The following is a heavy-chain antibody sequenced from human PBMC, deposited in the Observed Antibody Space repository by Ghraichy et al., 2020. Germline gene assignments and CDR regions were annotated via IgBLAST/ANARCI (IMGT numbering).Heavy chain of an antibody. CDR1: GGSISSYY. D-gene: IGHD6-6*01. J-gene: IGHJ6*03. Sequence: SQTLSLTCTVSGGSISSYYWSWIRQPPGKGLEWIGYIYYSGSTNYNPSLKSRVTISVDTSKNQFSLKLSSVTAADTAVYYCARGMSSSSETLPYYYYYYMDVWGKGTTVTVSS. V-gene: IGHV4-59*01. CDR3: ARGMSSSSETLPYYYYYYMDV. CDR2: IYYSGST.